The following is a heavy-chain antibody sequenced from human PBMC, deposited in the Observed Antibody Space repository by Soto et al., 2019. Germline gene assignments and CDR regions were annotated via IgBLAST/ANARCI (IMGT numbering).Heavy chain of an antibody. V-gene: IGHV4-59*08. CDR2: IHYSGST. CDR3: ARHGLGLAY. D-gene: IGHD1-26*01. CDR1: VVSIISYY. Sequence: QVQLQESGPGLVKPSETLSLTCTVSVVSIISYYLSCIRQPPGKGLDYIGYIHYSGSTNYNPSLKSRVTISLDTSKNQFSMKLSSVTAADTAVYYCARHGLGLAYWGKGTLVTVSS. J-gene: IGHJ4*02.